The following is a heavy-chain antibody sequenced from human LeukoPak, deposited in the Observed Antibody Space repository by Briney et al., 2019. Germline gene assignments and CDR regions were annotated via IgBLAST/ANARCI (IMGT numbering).Heavy chain of an antibody. CDR1: GFTFGDYA. CDR2: IRSKAYGGTT. J-gene: IGHJ4*02. Sequence: PGRSLRLSCTASGFTFGDYAMSWFRQAPGKGLEWVGFIRSKAYGGTTEYAASVKGRFTISRGDSKSIAYLQMNSLKTEDTAVYYCTSHYSSGWYSFDYWGQGTLVTVSS. D-gene: IGHD6-19*01. V-gene: IGHV3-49*03. CDR3: TSHYSSGWYSFDY.